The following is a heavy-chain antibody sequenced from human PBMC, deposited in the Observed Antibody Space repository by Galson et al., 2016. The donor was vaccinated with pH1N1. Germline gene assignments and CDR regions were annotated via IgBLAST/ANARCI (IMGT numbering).Heavy chain of an antibody. CDR2: ISATGGST. J-gene: IGHJ4*02. D-gene: IGHD3-10*01. CDR3: AKFRESIPWRTGKFDL. Sequence: SLRLSCAASGFTLSSSAMNWVRQAPGKGLEWVSYISATGGSTYYADSVKGRFTISRDTSKNTMYLQMNSLRAEDTAVYYCAKFRESIPWRTGKFDLWGQGTLVTVSS. V-gene: IGHV3-23*01. CDR1: GFTLSSSA.